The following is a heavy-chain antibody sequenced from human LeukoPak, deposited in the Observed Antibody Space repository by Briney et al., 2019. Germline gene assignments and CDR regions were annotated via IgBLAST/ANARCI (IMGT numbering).Heavy chain of an antibody. CDR1: GGSISSGDYY. CDR3: ARRTAGYCSGGSCYSDAFDI. J-gene: IGHJ3*02. Sequence: KSSQTLSLTCTVSGGSISSGDYYWSWIRRPPGKGLEWIGYIYYSGSTYYNPSLKSRVTISVDTSKDQFSLKLSSVTAADTAVYYCARRTAGYCSGGSCYSDAFDIWGQGTMVTVSS. D-gene: IGHD2-15*01. V-gene: IGHV4-30-4*01. CDR2: IYYSGST.